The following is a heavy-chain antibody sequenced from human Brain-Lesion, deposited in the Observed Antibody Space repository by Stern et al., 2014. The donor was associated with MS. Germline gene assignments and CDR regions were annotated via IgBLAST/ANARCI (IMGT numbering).Heavy chain of an antibody. CDR2: VNNDGSRT. Sequence: EVQLVESGGGVVQPGGSLRLSCAASGFTFSNYWMHWVRQAPGKGLVWVSRVNNDGSRTSYADSVKGRFAMSRDNAKNTLYLQMNSLRVEDTAIYYCARGERWFDSWGQGTLVTVSS. J-gene: IGHJ5*01. CDR1: GFTFSNYW. CDR3: ARGERWFDS. V-gene: IGHV3-74*01.